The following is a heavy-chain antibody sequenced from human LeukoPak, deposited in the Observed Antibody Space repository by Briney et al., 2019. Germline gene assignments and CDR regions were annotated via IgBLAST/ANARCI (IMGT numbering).Heavy chain of an antibody. CDR1: GFTFTTQA. CDR2: ISGSGIST. D-gene: IGHD3-22*01. V-gene: IGHV3-23*01. Sequence: QAGGSLRLSCAAAGFTFTTQAMSWVRQAPGKGLEWLSGISGSGISTHYADSVRGRFTISRDNSKNTLYLQMNSLRAEDTAVYYCAKDRYGLSGSLLDYWGQGTLVTVSS. CDR3: AKDRYGLSGSLLDY. J-gene: IGHJ4*02.